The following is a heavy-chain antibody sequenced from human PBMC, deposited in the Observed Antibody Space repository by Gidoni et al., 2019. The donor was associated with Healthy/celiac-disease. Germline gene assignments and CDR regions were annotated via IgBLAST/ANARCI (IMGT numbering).Heavy chain of an antibody. CDR3: ASVTVDTAMVTFWGFDP. Sequence: QLQLQESGPGLVKPAETLSRTCTVSGGYISSSRYYWGWIRQPPGKGLEWIGSIYYSGGTYYPPSLTRRVTISVDTSKNQFSLKLSSVTAADTAVYYCASVTVDTAMVTFWGFDPWGQGTLVTVSS. V-gene: IGHV4-39*01. CDR1: GGYISSSRYY. J-gene: IGHJ5*02. D-gene: IGHD5-18*01. CDR2: IYYSGGT.